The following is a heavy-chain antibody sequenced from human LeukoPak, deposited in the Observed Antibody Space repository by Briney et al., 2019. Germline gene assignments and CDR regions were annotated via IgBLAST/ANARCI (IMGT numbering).Heavy chain of an antibody. CDR1: GFTFSSYS. V-gene: IGHV3-30*02. CDR3: AKDRPDCSSTSCYRTFDY. D-gene: IGHD2-2*02. CDR2: IRYDGSNK. Sequence: PGGSLRLSCAASGFTFSSYSMNWVRQAPGKGLEWVAFIRYDGSNKYYADSVKGRFTISRDNSKNTLYLQMNSLRAEDTAVYYCAKDRPDCSSTSCYRTFDYWGQGTLVTVSS. J-gene: IGHJ4*02.